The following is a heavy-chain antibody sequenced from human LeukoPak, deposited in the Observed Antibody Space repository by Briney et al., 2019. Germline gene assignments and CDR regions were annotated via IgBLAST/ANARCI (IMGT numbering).Heavy chain of an antibody. V-gene: IGHV4-31*03. J-gene: IGHJ3*02. Sequence: SETLSLTCTVSGGSISIGGYYWSWIRQHPGKGLEWIGYIYYSGSTYYNPSLKSRVTISVDTSKNQFSLKLSSVTAADTAVYYCARDSIDYGGNSYIRAFDIWGQGTMVTVSS. CDR1: GGSISIGGYY. CDR2: IYYSGST. D-gene: IGHD4-17*01. CDR3: ARDSIDYGGNSYIRAFDI.